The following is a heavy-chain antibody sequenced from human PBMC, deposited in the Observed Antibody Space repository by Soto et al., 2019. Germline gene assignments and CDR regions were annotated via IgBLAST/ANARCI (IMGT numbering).Heavy chain of an antibody. CDR2: INAGNGNT. V-gene: IGHV1-3*01. CDR1: GYSFTSYA. Sequence: ASVKVSCKASGYSFTSYAIHWVRQAPGQRLEWMGWINAGNGNTKYSQKFQGRVTITRDTSASTAYMELSSLRSEDTAVYYCARYCSSASCYRRYFDLWGRGTLVTVSS. D-gene: IGHD2-2*01. CDR3: ARYCSSASCYRRYFDL. J-gene: IGHJ2*01.